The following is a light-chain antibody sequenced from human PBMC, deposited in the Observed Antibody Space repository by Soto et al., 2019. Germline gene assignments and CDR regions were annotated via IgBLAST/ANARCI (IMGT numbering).Light chain of an antibody. Sequence: EIVMTQSPATLSVSPGERATPSCRASQSVSSNLAWYQQKPGQAPRLLIYGASTRATGIPARFSGSGSGTEFPLTISSLQSEDFAVYYCQQYNNWPYTFGQGTKLEIK. CDR1: QSVSSN. CDR2: GAS. CDR3: QQYNNWPYT. V-gene: IGKV3-15*01. J-gene: IGKJ2*01.